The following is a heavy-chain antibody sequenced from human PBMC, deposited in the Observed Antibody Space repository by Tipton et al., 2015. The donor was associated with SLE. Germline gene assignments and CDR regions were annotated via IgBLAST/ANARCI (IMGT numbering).Heavy chain of an antibody. J-gene: IGHJ3*02. V-gene: IGHV4-61*02. D-gene: IGHD2-15*01. Sequence: TLSLTCTVSGGSISSGSYYWSWIRQPAGKGLEWIGRIYTSGSTNYNPSLKSRVTISVDTSKNQFSLKLSSVTAADTAVYYCARDGADCSGGSCYSGDAFDIWGQGTMVTVSS. CDR1: GGSISSGSYY. CDR3: ARDGADCSGGSCYSGDAFDI. CDR2: IYTSGST.